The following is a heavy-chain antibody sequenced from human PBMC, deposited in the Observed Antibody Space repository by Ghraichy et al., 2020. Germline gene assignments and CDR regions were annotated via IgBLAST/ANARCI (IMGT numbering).Heavy chain of an antibody. CDR1: GGSISNEH. CDR3: ARSLSGLDSGDY. V-gene: IGHV4-59*01. D-gene: IGHD2-2*03. Sequence: QTLSLPCTVSGGSISNEHWNWVRQPPGKGLEWIAYLFNDGSTSYNPSLKNRVTISLDRSQNQLSLRLTSVTAADTAVYFCARSLSGLDSGDYWGQGTLVTVSS. J-gene: IGHJ4*02. CDR2: LFNDGST.